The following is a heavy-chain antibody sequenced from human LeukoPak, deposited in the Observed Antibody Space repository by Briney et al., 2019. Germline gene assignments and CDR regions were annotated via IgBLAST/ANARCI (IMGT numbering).Heavy chain of an antibody. D-gene: IGHD3-22*01. Sequence: PGGSLKLSCAASGFSVSTSYHMNWVRQGPGKGLEWVSAISSGGGTAYYADSVKGRFTISRDNSKNTLDLQMTSLRVDDTAVYYCAKDFLYYDTSGRYYAPYDAFDMWGQGTMVTVSS. CDR3: AKDFLYYDTSGRYYAPYDAFDM. CDR1: GFSVSTSY. V-gene: IGHV3-23*01. J-gene: IGHJ3*02. CDR2: ISSGGGTA.